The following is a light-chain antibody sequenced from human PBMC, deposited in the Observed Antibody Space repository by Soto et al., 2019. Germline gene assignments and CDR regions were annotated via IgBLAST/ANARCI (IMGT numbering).Light chain of an antibody. V-gene: IGKV3-20*01. CDR3: KQYGSXPWT. CDR2: CSS. J-gene: IGKJ1*01. Sequence: EIVLTQSPGTLSLSPGEIATLSCRAIQSVSSSYLSWYQQKPGQAPMLLIYCSSSRDTGIPDRFSGSGSGTDFTLTISRLEPEDFAMYYCKQYGSXPWTCGQGTKV. CDR1: QSVSSSY.